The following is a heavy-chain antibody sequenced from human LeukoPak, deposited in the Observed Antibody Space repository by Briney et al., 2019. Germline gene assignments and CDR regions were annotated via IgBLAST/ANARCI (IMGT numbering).Heavy chain of an antibody. CDR1: GFTFSSYG. CDR2: IWYDGSNK. J-gene: IGHJ4*02. Sequence: GGSLRLSCAASGFTFSSYGMHWVRQAPGKGLEGVAVIWYDGSNKYYADSVKGRFNISRDNSKNTLYLQINSLRAEDTAVYYCAKEGDMISFWSGPGIAAAGPLDYWGQGTLVTVSS. CDR3: AKEGDMISFWSGPGIAAAGPLDY. V-gene: IGHV3-33*06. D-gene: IGHD6-13*01.